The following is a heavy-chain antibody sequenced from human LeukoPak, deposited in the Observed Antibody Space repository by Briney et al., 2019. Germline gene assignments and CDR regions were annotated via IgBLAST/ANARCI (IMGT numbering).Heavy chain of an antibody. CDR3: ARGRPRGYSGFVSDH. V-gene: IGHV3-7*01. CDR2: IKQDGSEK. Sequence: GGSLRLSCAASGFTFSSYWMSWVRQAPGKGLEWVANIKQDGSEKYYVDSVKGRFTISKDNAKNSLYLQMNSLRAEDTADYFCARGRPRGYSGFVSDHWGQGTPISVSS. CDR1: GFTFSSYW. J-gene: IGHJ5*02. D-gene: IGHD5-12*01.